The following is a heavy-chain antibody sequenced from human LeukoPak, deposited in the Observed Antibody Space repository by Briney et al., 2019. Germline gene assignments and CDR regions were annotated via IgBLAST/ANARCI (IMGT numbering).Heavy chain of an antibody. CDR1: GYTFTSYH. Sequence: ASVKVSCRASGYTFTSYHMHWVRQAPGQGLEWMGKINLSGGSTTYAQKFQGRVTMTRDTSTSTVYMELSSLRSEDTAVYYCARDYVDDIPMIKDYWGQGTLVTVSS. CDR2: INLSGGST. CDR3: ARDYVDDIPMIKDY. J-gene: IGHJ4*02. V-gene: IGHV1-46*01. D-gene: IGHD2-8*01.